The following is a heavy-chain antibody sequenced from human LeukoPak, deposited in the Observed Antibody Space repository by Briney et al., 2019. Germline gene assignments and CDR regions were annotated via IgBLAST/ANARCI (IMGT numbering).Heavy chain of an antibody. D-gene: IGHD1-1*01. CDR3: ARDLEGGTTLKNWFDP. V-gene: IGHV1-46*01. J-gene: IGHJ5*02. Sequence: ASVKVSCKASGGTFTSYYMHWVRQAPGQGLEWMGIINPSGGSTSYAQKFQGRVTMTRDTSTSTVYMELSSLRSEDTAVYYCARDLEGGTTLKNWFDPWGQGTLVTVSS. CDR2: INPSGGST. CDR1: GGTFTSYY.